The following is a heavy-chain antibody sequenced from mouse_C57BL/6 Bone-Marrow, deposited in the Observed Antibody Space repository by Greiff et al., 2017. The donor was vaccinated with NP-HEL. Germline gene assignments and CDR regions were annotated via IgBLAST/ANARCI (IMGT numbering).Heavy chain of an antibody. CDR2: IDPETGGT. V-gene: IGHV1-15*01. D-gene: IGHD2-2*01. CDR1: GYTFTDYE. Sequence: QVQLQQSGAELVRPGASVTLSCKASGYTFTDYEMHWVKQTPVHGLEWIGAIDPETGGTAYNQKFKGQAILTADKSSSTAYMELRSLTSEDSAVYWPFYYGYDEAWFAYWGQGTLVTVSA. CDR3: FYYGYDEAWFAY. J-gene: IGHJ3*01.